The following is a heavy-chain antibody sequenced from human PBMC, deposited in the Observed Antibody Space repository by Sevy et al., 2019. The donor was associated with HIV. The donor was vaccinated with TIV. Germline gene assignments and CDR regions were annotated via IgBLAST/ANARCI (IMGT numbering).Heavy chain of an antibody. J-gene: IGHJ3*02. Sequence: GGSLRLSCAASGFTFSSYAMSWVRQAPGKGLEWVSAISGSGGSTYYADSVKGRFTISRDNSKNTLYLQMNSLRAEDTAVYYCAKEGSGSNYDRDAFDIWGQGTMVTVSS. CDR2: ISGSGGST. V-gene: IGHV3-23*01. D-gene: IGHD1-26*01. CDR3: AKEGSGSNYDRDAFDI. CDR1: GFTFSSYA.